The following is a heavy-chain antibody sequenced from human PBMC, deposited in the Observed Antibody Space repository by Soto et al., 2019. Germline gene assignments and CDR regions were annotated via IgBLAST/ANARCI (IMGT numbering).Heavy chain of an antibody. CDR3: ASVVSRVVLMVYAIQYNWFDP. D-gene: IGHD2-8*01. CDR2: MNPNSGNT. V-gene: IGHV1-8*01. CDR1: GYTFTSYD. J-gene: IGHJ5*02. Sequence: ASVKVSCKASGYTFTSYDINWVRQATGQGLEWMGWMNPNSGNTGYAQKFQGRVTMTRNTSISTAYMELSSLRSEDTAVYYCASVVSRVVLMVYAIQYNWFDPWGQGTLVTVSS.